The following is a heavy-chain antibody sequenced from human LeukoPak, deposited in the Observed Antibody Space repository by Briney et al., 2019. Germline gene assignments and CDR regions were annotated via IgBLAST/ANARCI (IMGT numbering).Heavy chain of an antibody. CDR2: ISWNSGSI. CDR3: ARSSRELVGYAPWELMPPFDY. Sequence: PGGSLRLSCAASGFTFDDYAMHWVRQAPGKGLEWVSGISWNSGSIGYADSVKGRFTISRDNAKNSLYLQMNSLRAEDTAVYYCARSSRELVGYAPWELMPPFDYWGQGTLVTVSS. V-gene: IGHV3-9*01. J-gene: IGHJ4*02. D-gene: IGHD2-8*01. CDR1: GFTFDDYA.